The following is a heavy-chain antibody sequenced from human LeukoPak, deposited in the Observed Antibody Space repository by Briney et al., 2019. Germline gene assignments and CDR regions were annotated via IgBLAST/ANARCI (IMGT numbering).Heavy chain of an antibody. CDR1: GFTFRSYG. CDR3: ARDREYYYYGMDV. J-gene: IGHJ6*02. CDR2: ISYDGSNK. Sequence: PGGSLRLSCAASGFTFRSYGMHWVRQAPGKGLEWVAVISYDGSNKYYEDSVKGRFTISRDNSKNTLYLQMNSLRVEDTAVYYCARDREYYYYGMDVWGQGTTVTVSS. V-gene: IGHV3-30*03.